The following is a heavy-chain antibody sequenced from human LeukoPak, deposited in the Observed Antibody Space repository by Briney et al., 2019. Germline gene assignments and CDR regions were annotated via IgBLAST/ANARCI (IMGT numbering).Heavy chain of an antibody. D-gene: IGHD3-22*01. CDR2: INHSGST. CDR3: ARVRGNTMIVAQNFDY. CDR1: GGSFSGYY. V-gene: IGHV4-34*01. Sequence: PSETLSLTCAVYGGSFSGYYWSWIRQPPGKGLEWIGEINHSGSTNYNLSLKSRVTISVDTSKNQFSLKLSSVTAADTAVYYCARVRGNTMIVAQNFDYWGQGTLVTVSS. J-gene: IGHJ4*02.